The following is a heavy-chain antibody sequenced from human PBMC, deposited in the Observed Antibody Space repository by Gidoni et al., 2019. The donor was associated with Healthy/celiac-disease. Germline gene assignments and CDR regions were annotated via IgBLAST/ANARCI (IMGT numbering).Heavy chain of an antibody. Sequence: QVQLVQSGAEVKKPGSSVKVSCQASGGTFSSYAISWVRQAPGQGLEWMGGIIPIFGTANYAQKFQGRVTITADESTSTAYMELSSLRSEDTAVYYCARDRGYYYDSSGYGDFDYWGQGTLVTVSS. D-gene: IGHD3-22*01. CDR2: IIPIFGTA. J-gene: IGHJ4*02. CDR3: ARDRGYYYDSSGYGDFDY. CDR1: GGTFSSYA. V-gene: IGHV1-69*01.